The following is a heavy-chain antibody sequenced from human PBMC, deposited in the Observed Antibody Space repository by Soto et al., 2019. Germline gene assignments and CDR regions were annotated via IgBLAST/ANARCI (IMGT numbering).Heavy chain of an antibody. V-gene: IGHV1-18*01. Sequence: QVQLVQSGAEVKKPGASVKVSCKASGYTFTSYGISWVRQAPGQGLEWMAWISIYNGDTYYAQRLQDRVTMTTDTSSTTAYMELRSLTSDDTAVYYCARVGYNWNPGGSDYWGQGTLVTVSS. CDR3: ARVGYNWNPGGSDY. CDR2: ISIYNGDT. J-gene: IGHJ4*02. CDR1: GYTFTSYG. D-gene: IGHD1-20*01.